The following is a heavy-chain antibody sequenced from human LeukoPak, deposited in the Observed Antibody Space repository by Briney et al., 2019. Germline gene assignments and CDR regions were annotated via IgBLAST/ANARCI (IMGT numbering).Heavy chain of an antibody. Sequence: GGSLRLSCAASGFTFSSYAMSWVRQAPGKGLEWVSAISGSGGSTYYADSVKGRFTISRDNSKNTLYLQMNSLRAEDTAVYYCAKDTAMVCVGYGMDVWGQGPRSPSP. CDR1: GFTFSSYA. J-gene: IGHJ6*02. D-gene: IGHD5-18*01. CDR2: ISGSGGST. CDR3: AKDTAMVCVGYGMDV. V-gene: IGHV3-23*01.